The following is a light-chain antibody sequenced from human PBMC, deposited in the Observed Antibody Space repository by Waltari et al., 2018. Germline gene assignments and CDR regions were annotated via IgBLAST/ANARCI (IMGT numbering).Light chain of an antibody. CDR2: WAS. J-gene: IGKJ4*01. V-gene: IGKV4-1*01. CDR3: QQYYSTPPLT. Sequence: DIVMTQSPDSLAVSLGQWATIQCKSSQSVLYSSNNNNYLAWYQQKPGQPPRLLIYWASTRESGVPDRFSGSGSETDFTLTISSLQAEDVAVYYCQQYYSTPPLTFGGGTKVEIK. CDR1: QSVLYSSNNNNY.